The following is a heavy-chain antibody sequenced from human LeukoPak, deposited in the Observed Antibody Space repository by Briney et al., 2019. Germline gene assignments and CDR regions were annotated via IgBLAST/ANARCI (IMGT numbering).Heavy chain of an antibody. CDR1: GYTFTSYD. D-gene: IGHD6-13*01. Sequence: GASVKVSCKASGYTFTSYDINWVRQATGQGLEWMGWMNPNSGNTGYAQKFEGRVTMTRNTSISTDYMELSSLRSEDTAVYYCARGRPRSSSWYYYYYGMDVWGQGPTVTVSS. V-gene: IGHV1-8*01. CDR3: ARGRPRSSSWYYYYYGMDV. CDR2: MNPNSGNT. J-gene: IGHJ6*02.